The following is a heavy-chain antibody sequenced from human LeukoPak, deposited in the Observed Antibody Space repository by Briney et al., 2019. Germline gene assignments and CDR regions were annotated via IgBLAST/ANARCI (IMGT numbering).Heavy chain of an antibody. CDR1: GFTFSSYA. CDR2: ISGSGGST. Sequence: GGSLRLSCAGSGFTFSSYAMSGVRQAPGKGLERVSAISGSGGSTYYAASVKGRFPISRDNSKNTLYLQMNSLRAEDTAVYYCAKRGSWYGDYWGQGTLVTVSS. J-gene: IGHJ4*02. V-gene: IGHV3-23*01. CDR3: AKRGSWYGDY. D-gene: IGHD6-13*01.